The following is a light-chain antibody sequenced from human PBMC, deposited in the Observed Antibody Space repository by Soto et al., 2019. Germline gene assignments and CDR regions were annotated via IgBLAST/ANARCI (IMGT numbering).Light chain of an antibody. CDR1: QSISSY. CDR2: AAS. CDR3: QQHINWPLT. J-gene: IGKJ4*01. V-gene: IGKV1-39*01. Sequence: DIQMTQSPSSLSASVGDRVTITCRASQSISSYLNWYQHKPGKAPKLLIYAASSLQTGVPSRFSGSGSGADFTLTISSLEPEDFALYYCQQHINWPLTFGGGTKVEIK.